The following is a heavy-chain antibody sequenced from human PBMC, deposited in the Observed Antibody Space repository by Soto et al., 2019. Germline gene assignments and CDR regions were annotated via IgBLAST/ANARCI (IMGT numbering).Heavy chain of an antibody. CDR1: GGTFSSYA. CDR3: ARGKDYIWFDP. CDR2: IIPIFGTA. V-gene: IGHV1-69*13. D-gene: IGHD2-2*02. Sequence: WASVKVSRKASGGTFSSYAISWVRQAPGQGLEWMGGIIPIFGTANYAQKFQGRVTITADESTSTAYMELSSLRSEDTAVYYCARGKDYIWFDPWGQGTLVTVSS. J-gene: IGHJ5*02.